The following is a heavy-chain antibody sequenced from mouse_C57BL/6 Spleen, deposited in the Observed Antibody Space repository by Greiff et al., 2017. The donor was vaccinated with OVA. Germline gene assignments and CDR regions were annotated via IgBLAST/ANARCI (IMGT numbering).Heavy chain of an antibody. V-gene: IGHV1-15*01. J-gene: IGHJ1*03. CDR3: TTSYEYGGTSYWHLDV. CDR1: GYTFTDYE. CDR2: IDPETGGT. Sequence: QVQLQQPGAELVRPGASVTLSCKASGYTFTDYEMHWVKQTPVHGLEWIGAIDPETGGTAYNQKFKGKAILTADKSSSTAYMELRSLTSEDSAVYYCTTSYEYGGTSYWHLDVWGTGTTVTVSS. D-gene: IGHD1-1*01.